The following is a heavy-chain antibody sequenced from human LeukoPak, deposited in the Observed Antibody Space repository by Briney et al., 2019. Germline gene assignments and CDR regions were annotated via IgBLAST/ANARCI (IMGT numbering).Heavy chain of an antibody. CDR3: ARRSAVSPYWYFDL. Sequence: GESLKISCQASGYTFNNYWIAWVRQMPGKGLEWMGIIHPGDSDTKYSPPFQGQVTISADKSANTAYLQWSSLKASDTAIYYCARRSAVSPYWYFDLWGRGTLVTVSS. V-gene: IGHV5-51*01. CDR2: IHPGDSDT. J-gene: IGHJ2*01. CDR1: GYTFNNYW. D-gene: IGHD1-14*01.